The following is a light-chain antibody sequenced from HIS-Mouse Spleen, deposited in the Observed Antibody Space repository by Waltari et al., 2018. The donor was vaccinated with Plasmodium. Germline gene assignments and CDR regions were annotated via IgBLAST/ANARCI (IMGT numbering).Light chain of an antibody. CDR3: AAWDDSLSGWV. CDR2: RNN. V-gene: IGLV1-47*01. Sequence: QSVLTQPPSASGTPGQRVTISCSGSSSNLGSHYVYLYQQLPGTAPKLLIYRNNQRPSGVPDRFSGSKSGTSASLAISGLRSEDEADYYCAAWDDSLSGWVFGGGTKLTVL. J-gene: IGLJ3*02. CDR1: SSNLGSHY.